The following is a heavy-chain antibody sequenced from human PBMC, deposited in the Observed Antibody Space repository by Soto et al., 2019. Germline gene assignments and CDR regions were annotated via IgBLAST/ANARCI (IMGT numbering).Heavy chain of an antibody. CDR2: ISGSGGST. CDR3: AKAESSYASGWYAY. D-gene: IGHD6-19*01. CDR1: GFTFSSYA. V-gene: IGHV3-23*01. Sequence: GGSLRLSCAASGFTFSSYAMSWVRQAPGKGLEWVSAISGSGGSTYYADSVKGRFTISRDNSKNTLYLQMNSLRAEDTAVHYCAKAESSYASGWYAYWGQGTLVTVSS. J-gene: IGHJ4*02.